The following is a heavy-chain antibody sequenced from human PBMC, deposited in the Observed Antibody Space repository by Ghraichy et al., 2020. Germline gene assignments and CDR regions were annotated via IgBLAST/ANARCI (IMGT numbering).Heavy chain of an antibody. CDR1: GGSVSSSGDY. D-gene: IGHD1-1*01. J-gene: IGHJ5*02. CDR3: ARPFRGTGTTFLGWFDP. CDR2: IYYGGST. V-gene: IGHV4-39*01. Sequence: SETLSLTCTVSGGSVSSSGDYWGWIRQPPGKGLEWIGTIYYGGSTYYNPSLKSRVTISVDTSKNQFSLKLSSVTAADTSIYYCARPFRGTGTTFLGWFDPWGQGTLVTVSS.